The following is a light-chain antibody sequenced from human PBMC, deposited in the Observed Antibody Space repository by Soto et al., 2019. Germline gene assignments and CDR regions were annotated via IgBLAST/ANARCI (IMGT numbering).Light chain of an antibody. J-gene: IGKJ1*01. Sequence: DIQMTQSPSSLSASVGDRVTITCRASQSISSYLNWYQQKPGKAPKLLIYAASSLQSGVPSRFTGSGSGTDLTLTISSLQPEDFATYYCQQSYSTLRTFGHGTNVEIK. CDR1: QSISSY. CDR3: QQSYSTLRT. V-gene: IGKV1-39*01. CDR2: AAS.